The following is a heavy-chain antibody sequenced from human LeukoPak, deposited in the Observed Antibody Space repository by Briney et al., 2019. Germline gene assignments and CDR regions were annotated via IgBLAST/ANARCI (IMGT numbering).Heavy chain of an antibody. J-gene: IGHJ5*02. D-gene: IGHD3-10*01. V-gene: IGHV4-59*01. CDR1: GGSISGYY. CDR3: ARDRENYYGSGELSWFDP. Sequence: SETLSLTCTVSGGSISGYYWSWIRQPPGKRLEWIGYIYYSGSTKYNPSLKSRVSISIDTSKNQFSLKLSSVTAADTAVYYCARDRENYYGSGELSWFDPWGQGTLVTVSS. CDR2: IYYSGST.